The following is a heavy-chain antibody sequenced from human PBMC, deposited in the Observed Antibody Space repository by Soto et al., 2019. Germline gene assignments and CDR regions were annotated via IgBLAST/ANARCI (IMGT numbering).Heavy chain of an antibody. J-gene: IGHJ6*02. CDR3: ARDSIAAALGRYGMDV. CDR1: GFTFSSYG. V-gene: IGHV3-33*01. Sequence: GGSLRLSCAASGFTFSSYGMHWVRQAPGKGLEWVAVIWYDGSNKYYADSVKGRFTISRDNSKNTLYLQMNSLRAEDTAVYYCARDSIAAALGRYGMDVWGQGTTVTVSS. CDR2: IWYDGSNK. D-gene: IGHD6-13*01.